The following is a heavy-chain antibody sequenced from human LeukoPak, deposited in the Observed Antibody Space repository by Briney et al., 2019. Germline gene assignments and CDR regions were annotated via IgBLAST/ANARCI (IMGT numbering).Heavy chain of an antibody. V-gene: IGHV1-58*01. CDR2: IVVGSGNT. J-gene: IGHJ6*03. D-gene: IGHD2-8*02. CDR1: GFTFTSSA. CDR3: AARGGGIRDYWSAYYYYYYMDV. Sequence: SVKVSCKASGFTFTSSAVQWVRQARGQRLEWIGWIVVGSGNTNYAQKFQERVTITRDMSTSTAYMELSSLRSEDTAVYYCAARGGGIRDYWSAYYYYYYMDVWGKGTTVTVSS.